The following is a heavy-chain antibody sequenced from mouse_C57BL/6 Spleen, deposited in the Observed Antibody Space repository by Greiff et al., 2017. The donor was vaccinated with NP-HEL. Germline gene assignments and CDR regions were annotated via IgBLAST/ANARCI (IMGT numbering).Heavy chain of an antibody. CDR2: IYPGSGST. CDR1: GYTFTSYW. J-gene: IGHJ1*03. V-gene: IGHV1-55*01. CDR3: ARRRSNYWYFDV. D-gene: IGHD2-5*01. Sequence: QVQLQQPGAELVKPGASVKMSCKASGYTFTSYWITWVKQRPGQGLEWIGDIYPGSGSTNYNEKFKSKATLTVDTSSSTAYMQLSSLTSEDSAVYYCARRRSNYWYFDVWGTGTTVTVSS.